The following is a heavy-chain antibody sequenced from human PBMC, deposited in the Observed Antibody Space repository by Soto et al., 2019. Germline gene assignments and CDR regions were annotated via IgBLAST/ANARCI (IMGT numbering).Heavy chain of an antibody. Sequence: GGSLRLSCAASGFTFSDYYMSWIRQAPGKGLEWVSYISSSGSTIYYADSVKGRFTISRDNAKNSLYLQMNSLRAEDTAVYYCARAGAPHYGDYVYYYYYMDVWGKGTTVTVSS. D-gene: IGHD4-17*01. V-gene: IGHV3-11*01. CDR1: GFTFSDYY. J-gene: IGHJ6*03. CDR3: ARAGAPHYGDYVYYYYYMDV. CDR2: ISSSGSTI.